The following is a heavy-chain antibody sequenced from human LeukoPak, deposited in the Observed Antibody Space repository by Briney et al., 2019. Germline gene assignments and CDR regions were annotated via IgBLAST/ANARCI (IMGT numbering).Heavy chain of an antibody. V-gene: IGHV4-59*01. D-gene: IGHD3-22*01. Sequence: PSETLSLTCTVSGGSISSYYWSWIRQPPGKGLEWIGYIYYSGSTNYNPSLKSRVTISVDTSKNQFSLKLSSVTAADTAVYYCAREGYYDSSATSWGQGTLVTVSS. CDR2: IYYSGST. CDR1: GGSISSYY. J-gene: IGHJ5*02. CDR3: AREGYYDSSATS.